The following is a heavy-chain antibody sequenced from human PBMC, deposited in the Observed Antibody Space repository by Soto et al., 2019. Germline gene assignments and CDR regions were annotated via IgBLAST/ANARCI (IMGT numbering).Heavy chain of an antibody. V-gene: IGHV1-69*01. CDR1: GGTFSSYA. CDR3: ARDEGYCTNGVCYTNFDY. D-gene: IGHD2-8*01. Sequence: QVQLVQSGAEVKKPGSSVKVSCKASGGTFSSYAISWVRQAPGQGLEWMGGIIPIFGTANYAQKFQGRVTITADESTSTAYMELSSLRSEDTVVYYCARDEGYCTNGVCYTNFDYWGQGTLVTVSS. CDR2: IIPIFGTA. J-gene: IGHJ4*02.